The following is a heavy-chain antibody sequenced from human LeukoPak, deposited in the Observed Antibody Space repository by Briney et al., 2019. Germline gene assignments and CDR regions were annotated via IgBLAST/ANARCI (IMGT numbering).Heavy chain of an antibody. CDR2: IRYDGST. V-gene: IGHV3-30*02. Sequence: GGSLRLSCVASGFTFSIYGMHWVRQAPGKGLEWVAFIRYDGSTDPVKGRFTISRDNSKNTLYLQMNSLRAEDTAVYYCAKLSYYGDYSDYWGQGTLVTVSS. J-gene: IGHJ4*02. CDR3: AKLSYYGDYSDY. D-gene: IGHD4-17*01. CDR1: GFTFSIYG.